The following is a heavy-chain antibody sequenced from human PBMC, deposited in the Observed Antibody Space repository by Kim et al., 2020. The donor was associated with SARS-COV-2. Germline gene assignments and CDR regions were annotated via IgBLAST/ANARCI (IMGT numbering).Heavy chain of an antibody. CDR3: ARGGGDGYYVFDY. J-gene: IGHJ4*02. Sequence: SETLSLTCTVSGGSISSYYWSWIRQPPGKGLEWIGYIYYSGSTNYNPSLKSRVTISVDTSKNQFSLKLNSVTAADTAVYYCARGGGDGYYVFDYWGQGTLVTVSS. CDR1: GGSISSYY. V-gene: IGHV4-59*01. D-gene: IGHD2-21*02. CDR2: IYYSGST.